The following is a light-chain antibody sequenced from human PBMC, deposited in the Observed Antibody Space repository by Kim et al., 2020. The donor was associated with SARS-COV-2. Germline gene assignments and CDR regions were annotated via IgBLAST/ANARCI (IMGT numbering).Light chain of an antibody. CDR2: DAS. V-gene: IGKV3-11*01. J-gene: IGKJ2*01. CDR1: QSVSSY. Sequence: EIVLTQSPATLSLSPGERATLSCRASQSVSSYLAWYQQKPGQAPRLLIYDASNRATGIPARFSGSGSGTDFTLTISSLEPEDFAVYYCQQRSNWPPYTFGQGTKLRS. CDR3: QQRSNWPPYT.